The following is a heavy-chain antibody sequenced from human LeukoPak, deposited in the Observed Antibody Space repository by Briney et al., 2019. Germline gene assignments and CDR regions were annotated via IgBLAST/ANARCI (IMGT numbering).Heavy chain of an antibody. J-gene: IGHJ5*02. CDR3: ARSFVYDILTGSSRFDP. V-gene: IGHV1-2*06. D-gene: IGHD3-9*01. Sequence: ASVKVSCKASGYTFTGYYMHWVRQAPGQGLEWMGRINPSSGGTNYAQKFQGRVTMTRDTSISTAYMELSRLRSDDTAVYYCARSFVYDILTGSSRFDPWGQGTLVTVSS. CDR2: INPSSGGT. CDR1: GYTFTGYY.